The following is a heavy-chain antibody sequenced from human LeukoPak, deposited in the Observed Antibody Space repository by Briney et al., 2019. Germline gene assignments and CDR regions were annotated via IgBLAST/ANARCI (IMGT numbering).Heavy chain of an antibody. D-gene: IGHD5-18*01. J-gene: IGHJ4*02. CDR3: AREGTAMLIGFDY. CDR1: GFTFSSYS. CDR2: IGSSSSSSYI. V-gene: IGHV3-21*01. Sequence: GGSLRLSCAASGFTFSSYSMNWVRQAPGKGLEWVSSIGSSSSSSYIYYADSVKGRFTISRDNAKNSLYLQMNSLRAEDTAVYYCAREGTAMLIGFDYWGQGTLVTVSS.